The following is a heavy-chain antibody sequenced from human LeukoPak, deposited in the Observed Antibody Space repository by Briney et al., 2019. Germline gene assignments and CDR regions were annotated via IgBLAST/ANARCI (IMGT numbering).Heavy chain of an antibody. V-gene: IGHV3-7*01. CDR3: AREEPGDLGQAFHY. D-gene: IGHD7-27*01. Sequence: GGSLRLSCAASGFTFSSYWMSWVRQAPGKGLEWVANIKQDGSKKSYVDSVKGRFTISRDNAKNSLYLQMNSLRVDDTAVYYCAREEPGDLGQAFHYWGQGTLVTVSS. CDR1: GFTFSSYW. CDR2: IKQDGSKK. J-gene: IGHJ4*02.